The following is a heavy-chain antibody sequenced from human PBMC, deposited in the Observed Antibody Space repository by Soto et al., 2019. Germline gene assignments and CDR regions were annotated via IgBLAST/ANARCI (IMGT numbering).Heavy chain of an antibody. Sequence: ASVKVSCKASGLTFSNYYMHWVRQAPGQGLEWMGMINPSGDATSYAQKFQGRIMMTRDTSTSTVNVEVSSLTSEDTAVFFCASGSVGYENFDIWGQ. J-gene: IGHJ3*02. D-gene: IGHD5-12*01. V-gene: IGHV1-46*03. CDR1: GLTFSNYY. CDR3: ASGSVGYENFDI. CDR2: INPSGDAT.